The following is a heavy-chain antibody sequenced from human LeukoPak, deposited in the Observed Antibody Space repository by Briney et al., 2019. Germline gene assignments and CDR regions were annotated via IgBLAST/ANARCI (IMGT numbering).Heavy chain of an antibody. D-gene: IGHD3-10*01. CDR1: GFTFSSYW. CDR3: AKLSVWDGSGNYDY. CDR2: IKQDGSEK. J-gene: IGHJ4*02. Sequence: TGGSLRLSCAASGFTFSSYWMSWVRQAPGKGLEWVANIKQDGSEKYYVDSVKGRFTISRDSSKNTLYLQMNSLRAEDTAVYYCAKLSVWDGSGNYDYWGQGTLVTVSS. V-gene: IGHV3-7*03.